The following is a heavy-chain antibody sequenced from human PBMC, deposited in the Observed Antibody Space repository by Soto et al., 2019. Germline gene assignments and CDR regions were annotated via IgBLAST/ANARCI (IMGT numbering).Heavy chain of an antibody. CDR2: ISGSGGSA. V-gene: IGHV3-23*01. D-gene: IGHD6-19*01. CDR1: GFTFSSYG. CDR3: ARRNSGWYLDY. J-gene: IGHJ4*02. Sequence: EVQLLESGGGLVQPGGSLRLSCAASGFTFSSYGMSWVRQAPGKGLEWVSTISGSGGSAYYADSVKGRFTISRDNSKNTLDLQMNSLRAEDTAVLYCARRNSGWYLDYWGQGTLVTVSS.